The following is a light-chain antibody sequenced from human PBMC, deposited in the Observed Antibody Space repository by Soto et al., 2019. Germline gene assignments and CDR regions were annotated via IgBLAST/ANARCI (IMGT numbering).Light chain of an antibody. J-gene: IGLJ1*01. CDR1: SSDIGGYNY. V-gene: IGLV2-14*01. Sequence: QSALTQPASVSGSPGQSSTISCTGGSSDIGGYNYVSWFQQHPGKVPKLMIYEVTNRPSGVSNRFSGSKSGSTASLTISGLQAEDEADYYCSSYTSSNTLVFGTGTKVTVL. CDR3: SSYTSSNTLV. CDR2: EVT.